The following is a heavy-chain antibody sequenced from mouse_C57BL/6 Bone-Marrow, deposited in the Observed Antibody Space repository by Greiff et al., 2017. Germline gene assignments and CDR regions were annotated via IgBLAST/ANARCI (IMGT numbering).Heavy chain of an antibody. CDR2: IYPGSGST. CDR1: GYTFTSYW. CDR3: AATVVATSDY. J-gene: IGHJ2*01. Sequence: QVQLKQPGAELVKPGASVKMSCTASGYTFTSYWITWVKQRPGQGLEWIGDIYPGSGSTNYNEKFKSKATLTVDTSSSTAYMQLSSLTSEDSAVYYCAATVVATSDYWGQGTTLTVSS. V-gene: IGHV1-55*01. D-gene: IGHD1-1*01.